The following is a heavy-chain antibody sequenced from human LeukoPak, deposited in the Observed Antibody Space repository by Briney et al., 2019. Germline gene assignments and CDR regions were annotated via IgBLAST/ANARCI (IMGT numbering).Heavy chain of an antibody. CDR1: GHPFTGYY. J-gene: IGHJ2*01. Sequence: ASVKVSCKASGHPFTGYYMHWVRQAPGQGLEWMGRINPNSGGTNYAQKFQGRVTMTRDTSISTAYMELSRLRSDDTAVYYCARATGDYAWYFDLWGRGTLVTVSS. CDR2: INPNSGGT. CDR3: ARATGDYAWYFDL. D-gene: IGHD4-17*01. V-gene: IGHV1-2*06.